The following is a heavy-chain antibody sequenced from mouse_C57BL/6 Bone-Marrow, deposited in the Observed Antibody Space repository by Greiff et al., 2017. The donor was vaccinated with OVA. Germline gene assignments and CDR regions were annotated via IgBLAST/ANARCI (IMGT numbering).Heavy chain of an antibody. J-gene: IGHJ4*01. CDR3: ARRETGTDAMDY. CDR1: EYEFPSHD. CDR2: INSDGGST. D-gene: IGHD4-1*01. V-gene: IGHV5-2*01. Sequence: EVKLQESGGGLVQPGESLKLSCESNEYEFPSHDMSWVRKTPEKRLELVAAINSDGGSTYYPDTMERRFIISRDNTKKTLYLQMSSLRSEDTALYYCARRETGTDAMDYWGQGTSVTVSS.